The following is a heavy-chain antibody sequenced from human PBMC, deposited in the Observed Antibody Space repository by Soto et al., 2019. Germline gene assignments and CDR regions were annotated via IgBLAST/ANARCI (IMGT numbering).Heavy chain of an antibody. Sequence: SETLSLTCTVSVGSISRYFWSWIRQPPGKGLEWIGYIYYSGSTKYNPTLESRVTISVDTSKNQVSLKLSSVTAADTAKYYCATIDYAHYGMDVWGQGTTVTVSS. D-gene: IGHD4-17*01. CDR3: ATIDYAHYGMDV. V-gene: IGHV4-59*01. CDR1: VGSISRYF. J-gene: IGHJ6*02. CDR2: IYYSGST.